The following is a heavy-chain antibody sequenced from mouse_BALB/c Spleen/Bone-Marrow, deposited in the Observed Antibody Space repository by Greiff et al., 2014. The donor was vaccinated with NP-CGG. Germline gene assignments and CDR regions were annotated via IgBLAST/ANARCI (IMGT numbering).Heavy chain of an antibody. CDR1: GYTFTDTW. Sequence: QVQLQQSGPELAKPGASVKMSCKASGYTFTDTWIHWIKQRPGQGLEWIGYINPSTGYAEYNQNFKDKATLTVDKSSSTAYMQLSSLTAEDSAVYYGARDYWGQGTPLTVSS. J-gene: IGHJ2*01. V-gene: IGHV1-7*01. CDR2: INPSTGYA. CDR3: ARDY.